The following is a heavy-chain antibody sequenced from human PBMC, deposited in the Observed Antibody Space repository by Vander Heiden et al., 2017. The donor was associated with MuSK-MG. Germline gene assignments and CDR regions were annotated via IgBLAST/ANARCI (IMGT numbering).Heavy chain of an antibody. D-gene: IGHD3-3*01. Sequence: EVQLVESGGGLVQPGGSLRLSCAAVGFPFSSYWMSWVRQAPGKGLEWVANIKQDGSEKYYVDSVKGRFTISRDNAKNSLYLQMNSLRAEDTAVYYCARVGNYDFWSGYYSPHFDYWGQGTLVTVSS. CDR2: IKQDGSEK. CDR3: ARVGNYDFWSGYYSPHFDY. J-gene: IGHJ4*02. CDR1: GFPFSSYW. V-gene: IGHV3-7*03.